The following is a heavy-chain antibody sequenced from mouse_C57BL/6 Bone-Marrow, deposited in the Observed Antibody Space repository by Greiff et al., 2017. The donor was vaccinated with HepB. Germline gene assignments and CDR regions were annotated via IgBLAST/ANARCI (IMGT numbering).Heavy chain of an antibody. CDR2: ISSGSSTI. D-gene: IGHD2-4*01. V-gene: IGHV5-17*01. Sequence: EVKVVESGGGLVKPGGSLKLSCAASGFTFSDYGMHWVRQAPEKGLEWVAYISSGSSTIYYAVTVKGRFTIARDNAKNTLFLQMTSLRSEDTAMYYCARSMIKRFDYWGQGTTLTVSS. J-gene: IGHJ2*01. CDR3: ARSMIKRFDY. CDR1: GFTFSDYG.